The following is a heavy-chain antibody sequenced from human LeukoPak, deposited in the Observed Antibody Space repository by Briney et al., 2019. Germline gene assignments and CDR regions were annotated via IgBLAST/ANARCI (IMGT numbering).Heavy chain of an antibody. J-gene: IGHJ4*02. D-gene: IGHD6-19*01. CDR1: GFTFSSYA. CDR2: ISGSGDST. V-gene: IGHV3-23*01. Sequence: GGSLRLSCAASGFTFSSYAMTWVRQAPGKGLEWVSAISGSGDSTYYADSVKGRFTISRDNSKSTLYLQMNSLRAEDTAVYYCAKVGIEQWLSQGQFFDYWGQGTLVTVSS. CDR3: AKVGIEQWLSQGQFFDY.